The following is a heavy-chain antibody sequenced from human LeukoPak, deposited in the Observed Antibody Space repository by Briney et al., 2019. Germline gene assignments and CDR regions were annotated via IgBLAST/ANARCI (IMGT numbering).Heavy chain of an antibody. J-gene: IGHJ6*02. CDR3: ARSTGTTGTTYHYYGVDV. Sequence: SVKGRFTISRDNAKSSLYLQMNSLRAEDTAVYYCARSTGTTGTTYHYYGVDVWGQGTTVTVSS. D-gene: IGHD1-1*01. V-gene: IGHV3-21*06.